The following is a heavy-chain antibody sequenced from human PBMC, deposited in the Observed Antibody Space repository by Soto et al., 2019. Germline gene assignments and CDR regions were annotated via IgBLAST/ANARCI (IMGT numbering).Heavy chain of an antibody. CDR1: GFTFSSYW. CDR2: IKQDGSAK. J-gene: IGHJ4*02. D-gene: IGHD6-19*01. V-gene: IGHV3-7*01. Sequence: EVQLVESGGGLVQPGGSLRLSCAASGFTFSSYWMTWVRQAPGKGLEWVANIKQDGSAKYYVDSVKGRFTISRDNAKNSLYLQMNSLRAEDTAVYYCASWLKTSGWYVLLEGSFDYWGQRTLVTVSS. CDR3: ASWLKTSGWYVLLEGSFDY.